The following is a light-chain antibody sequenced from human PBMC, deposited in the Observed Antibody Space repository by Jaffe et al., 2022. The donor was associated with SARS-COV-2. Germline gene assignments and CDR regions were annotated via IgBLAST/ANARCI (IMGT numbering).Light chain of an antibody. CDR1: QSVSSN. CDR2: RAS. V-gene: IGKV3-15*01. Sequence: EIVMTQSPATLSVSPGERATLSCRASQSVSSNLAWYQQKPGQAPRLLIYRASTRVTGTPARFSGSGSGTEFTLTISSLNSEDFAVYYCQQHDDWPFTFGQGTNLEIK. CDR3: QQHDDWPFT. J-gene: IGKJ2*01.